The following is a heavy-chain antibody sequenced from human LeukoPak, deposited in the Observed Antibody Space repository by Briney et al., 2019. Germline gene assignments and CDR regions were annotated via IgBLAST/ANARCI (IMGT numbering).Heavy chain of an antibody. CDR2: IYPGDSET. V-gene: IGHV5-51*01. CDR1: GYSFTNYW. CDR3: CLDEGFYYDDVGFNF. D-gene: IGHD3-22*01. J-gene: IGHJ4*02. Sequence: GESLKISCKASGYSFTNYWIGWVRQMPGKGLEWMGIIYPGDSETTYSPSFQGQVTISVAKSLTTAYLQWNNLKASDTAMYCACLDEGFYYDDVGFNFWDQGTLVTVSS.